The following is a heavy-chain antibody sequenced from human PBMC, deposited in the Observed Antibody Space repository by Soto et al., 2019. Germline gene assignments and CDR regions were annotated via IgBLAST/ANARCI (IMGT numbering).Heavy chain of an antibody. CDR1: GFTFSSYA. CDR2: ISYDGSNK. Sequence: QVQLVESGGGVVQPGRSLRLSCAASGFTFSSYAMHWVRQAPGKGLEWVAVISYDGSNKYYADSVKGRFTIYRDNSKNTLYLQMNSLRAEDTAVYYCARDYGRDGYNRLRYWCQGTLVTVSS. D-gene: IGHD5-12*01. CDR3: ARDYGRDGYNRLRY. J-gene: IGHJ4*02. V-gene: IGHV3-30-3*01.